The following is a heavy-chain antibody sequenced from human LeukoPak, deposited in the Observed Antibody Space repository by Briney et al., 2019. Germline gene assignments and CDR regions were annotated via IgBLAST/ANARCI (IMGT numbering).Heavy chain of an antibody. D-gene: IGHD2-15*01. CDR1: GYTLTELS. CDR3: ARAYCSGGTCWGNML. Sequence: ASVKVSCKVSGYTLTELSMHWVRQAPGKGLEWMGGFDPEDGETIYAQKFQGRVTMTEDASTDTAYMELSSLRSEDTAVYYCARAYCSGGTCWGNMLWGQGTLVTVSS. CDR2: FDPEDGET. V-gene: IGHV1-24*01. J-gene: IGHJ4*02.